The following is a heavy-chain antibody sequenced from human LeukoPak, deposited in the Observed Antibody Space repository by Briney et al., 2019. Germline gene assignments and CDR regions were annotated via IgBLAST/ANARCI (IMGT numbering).Heavy chain of an antibody. J-gene: IGHJ6*03. D-gene: IGHD6-13*01. CDR3: ARVGGQQLARAYYYYYYMDV. CDR2: ISSSSSYI. CDR1: GFTFSSYS. Sequence: GGSLRLSCAASGFTFSSYSMNWVRQAPGKGLEWVSSISSSSSYIYYADSVKGRFTISRDNAKNSLYLQMNSLRAEDTAVYYCARVGGQQLARAYYYYYYMDVWGKGTTVTVSS. V-gene: IGHV3-21*01.